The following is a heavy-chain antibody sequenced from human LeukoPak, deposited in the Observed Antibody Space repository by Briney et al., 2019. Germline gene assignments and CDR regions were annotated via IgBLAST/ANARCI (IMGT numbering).Heavy chain of an antibody. CDR3: ARSLRYFGPSLRFDY. Sequence: GASVKVSCKASGYTFTSYYMHWVRQAPGQGLEWMGIINTSGGSTSYAQKFQGRVTMTRDMSTSTVYMELSRLRSDDTAGYYCARSLRYFGPSLRFDYWGQGTLVTVSS. V-gene: IGHV1-46*01. CDR2: INTSGGST. CDR1: GYTFTSYY. D-gene: IGHD3-9*01. J-gene: IGHJ4*02.